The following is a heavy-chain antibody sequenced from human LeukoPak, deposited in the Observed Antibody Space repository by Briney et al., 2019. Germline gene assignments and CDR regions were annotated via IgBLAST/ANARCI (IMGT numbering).Heavy chain of an antibody. D-gene: IGHD6-13*01. CDR3: ARSRPPAVKDYYGLDV. J-gene: IGHJ6*02. CDR2: IYSGGST. Sequence: GGSLRLSCAASGFTVSSNYMNWVRQAPGRGLEWVSVIYSGGSTYYVESVKGRFTITRDNSKNTLHLLMNSLRVDDTAVYFCARSRPPAVKDYYGLDVWGQGTTVTVSS. V-gene: IGHV3-66*01. CDR1: GFTVSSNY.